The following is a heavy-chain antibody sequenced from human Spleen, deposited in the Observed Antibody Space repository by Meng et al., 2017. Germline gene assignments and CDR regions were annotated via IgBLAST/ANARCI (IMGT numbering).Heavy chain of an antibody. V-gene: IGHV4-30-4*01. CDR2: IYYSGST. CDR3: ARDAGKSNYDWFDP. J-gene: IGHJ5*02. D-gene: IGHD4-11*01. CDR1: GGSISSGDSY. Sequence: QVQLQESGPGLVKPSGTLSLTCPVSGGSISSGDSYWSWIRQPPGKGLEWIGYIYYSGSTYQNPSLKSRVIISADTSKNQLSLKLSSVTAADTAVYYCARDAGKSNYDWFDPWGQGTLVTVSS.